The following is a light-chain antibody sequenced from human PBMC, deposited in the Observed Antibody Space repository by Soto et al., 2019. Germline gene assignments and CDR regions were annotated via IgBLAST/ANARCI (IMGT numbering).Light chain of an antibody. J-gene: IGKJ1*01. V-gene: IGKV1-5*03. CDR3: QQYYSFPRT. Sequence: IQMTQSPSTLPASVGDRVTITCRASQTISSWLAWYQQKPGKAPKLLIYKASTLKSGVPSRFSGSGSGTDFTLTISCLQSEDFATYYCQQYYSFPRTFGQGTKVDIK. CDR1: QTISSW. CDR2: KAS.